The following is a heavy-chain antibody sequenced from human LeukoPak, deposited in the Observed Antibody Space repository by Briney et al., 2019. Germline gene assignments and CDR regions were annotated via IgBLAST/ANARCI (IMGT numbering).Heavy chain of an antibody. CDR2: IYYSGST. CDR1: GGSISSYY. Sequence: SETLSLTCTVSGGSISSYYWSWIRQPPGKGLEWIGYIYYSGSTNYNPSLKSRVTISVDTSKNQFSLKLSSVTAADTAVYYCARARYCSSTSCYAQGNWFDPWGQGTLVTVSS. D-gene: IGHD2-2*01. J-gene: IGHJ5*02. CDR3: ARARYCSSTSCYAQGNWFDP. V-gene: IGHV4-59*01.